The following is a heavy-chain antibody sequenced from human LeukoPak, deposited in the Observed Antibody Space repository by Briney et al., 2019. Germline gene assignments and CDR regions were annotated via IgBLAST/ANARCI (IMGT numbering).Heavy chain of an antibody. CDR3: AMYSGWCDYFDY. Sequence: ASVKVSCKVSGYTLTELSMHWVRQAPGKGLEWMGGFDPEDGETIYAQKFQGRVTMTEDTSTDTAYMELSSLRSEDTAVYYCAMYSGWCDYFDYWGQGTLVTVSS. D-gene: IGHD6-19*01. V-gene: IGHV1-24*01. J-gene: IGHJ4*02. CDR1: GYTLTELS. CDR2: FDPEDGET.